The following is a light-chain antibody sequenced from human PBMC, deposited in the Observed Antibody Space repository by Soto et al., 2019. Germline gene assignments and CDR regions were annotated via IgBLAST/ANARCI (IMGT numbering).Light chain of an antibody. J-gene: IGKJ5*01. Sequence: DIQITHSPCSLSASVGDRVTITCQASQDISNYLNWYQQKPGKAPKLLIYDASNLETGVPSRFSGSGSGTDFTFTISSLQPEDIATYYCQQYDNLPITFGQGTRLEIK. CDR2: DAS. CDR3: QQYDNLPIT. CDR1: QDISNY. V-gene: IGKV1-33*01.